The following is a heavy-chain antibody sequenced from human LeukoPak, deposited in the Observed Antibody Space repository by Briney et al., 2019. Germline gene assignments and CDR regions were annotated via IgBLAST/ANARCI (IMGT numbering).Heavy chain of an antibody. CDR2: IYYSGST. J-gene: IGHJ5*02. CDR3: ARLIAAADGWFDP. D-gene: IGHD6-13*01. V-gene: IGHV4-39*01. Sequence: SETLSLTCTVSGGSISSSSYYWGWIRQPPGKGLEWIGSIYYSGSTYYNPSLKSRVTISVDTSKNQFSLKLSSVTAADTAVYYCARLIAAADGWFDPWGQGTLVTVSS. CDR1: GGSISSSSYY.